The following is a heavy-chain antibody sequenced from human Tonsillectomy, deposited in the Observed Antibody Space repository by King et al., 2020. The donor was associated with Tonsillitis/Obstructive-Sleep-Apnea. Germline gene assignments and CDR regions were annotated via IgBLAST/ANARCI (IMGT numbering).Heavy chain of an antibody. J-gene: IGHJ4*02. Sequence: VQLVQSGGGVVRTGGSLRLSCAASGFTFDDYGMSWVRHAPGTGLEWVSGINWNGGSTGYADSVKGRFTISRDNAKNSLYLQMNSLRAEDTALYYCARATWGEATENDYWGQGTLVTVSS. D-gene: IGHD3-10*01. CDR2: INWNGGST. CDR1: GFTFDDYG. V-gene: IGHV3-20*04. CDR3: ARATWGEATENDY.